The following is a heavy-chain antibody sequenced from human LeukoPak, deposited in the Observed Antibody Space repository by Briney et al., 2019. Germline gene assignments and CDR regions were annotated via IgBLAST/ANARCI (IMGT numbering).Heavy chain of an antibody. Sequence: GGSLRLSCAASGFTFSTYWMSWVRQARGKGVEWVANIKQDGSEKYYVDSVKGRFTISRDNAKNSVYLQMNSLRVEDTAVYYCARADSGGSGSYYDYYGMDVWGQGTTVTVSS. V-gene: IGHV3-7*03. CDR2: IKQDGSEK. CDR3: ARADSGGSGSYYDYYGMDV. D-gene: IGHD3-10*01. J-gene: IGHJ6*02. CDR1: GFTFSTYW.